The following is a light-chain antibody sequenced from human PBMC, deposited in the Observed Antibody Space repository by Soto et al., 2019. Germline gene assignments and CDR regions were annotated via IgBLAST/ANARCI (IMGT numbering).Light chain of an antibody. Sequence: DIHMSQSPSSLSASVGYRLTITCQASQDISNYLNWYQQRPGKAPKLLIYDASNVETGVPSRFSGSGSGTDFTFTISSLQPEDIETYYCQQYDNLPLTFGGGTKVDIK. V-gene: IGKV1-33*01. CDR3: QQYDNLPLT. CDR2: DAS. J-gene: IGKJ4*01. CDR1: QDISNY.